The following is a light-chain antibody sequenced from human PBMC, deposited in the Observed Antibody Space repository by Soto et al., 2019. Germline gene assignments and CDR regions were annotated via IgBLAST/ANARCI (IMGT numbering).Light chain of an antibody. Sequence: QSVLTQPASVSGSPGQSITISCTGYSSDVGGHNYVSWYQQHPGKAPKLMIYEVTKRPSGVSNRFSGSKSGNTASLTISGLQAEVEADYYCSSYTFTSTLYVFGTGTKVTVL. CDR2: EVT. V-gene: IGLV2-14*01. CDR3: SSYTFTSTLYV. J-gene: IGLJ1*01. CDR1: SSDVGGHNY.